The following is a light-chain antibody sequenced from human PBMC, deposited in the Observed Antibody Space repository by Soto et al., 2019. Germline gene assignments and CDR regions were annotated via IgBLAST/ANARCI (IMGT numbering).Light chain of an antibody. CDR1: SSNIGSNY. V-gene: IGLV1-47*01. J-gene: IGLJ2*01. Sequence: QSVLTQPPSASGTPGQRVTISCSGSSSNIGSNYVYWYQQLPGTAPKLLIYRNNQRPSGVPDRFSGSKSGTSASLAISGLRSEDEADYYCAAWDDSLSGQWVFGRGTKLTVL. CDR3: AAWDDSLSGQWV. CDR2: RNN.